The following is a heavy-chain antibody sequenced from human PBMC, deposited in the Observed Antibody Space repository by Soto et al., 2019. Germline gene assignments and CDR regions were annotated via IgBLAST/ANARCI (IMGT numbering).Heavy chain of an antibody. Sequence: SETLSLTCTVSGGSISSGDYYWSWIRQPPGKGLEWIGYIYYSGSTYYNPSLKSRVTISVDTSKNQFSLKLSSVTAADTAVYYCARDKVMVNLNWLDPWGKGTLVTVYS. CDR1: GGSISSGDYY. D-gene: IGHD3-16*01. V-gene: IGHV4-30-4*01. J-gene: IGHJ5*02. CDR2: IYYSGST. CDR3: ARDKVMVNLNWLDP.